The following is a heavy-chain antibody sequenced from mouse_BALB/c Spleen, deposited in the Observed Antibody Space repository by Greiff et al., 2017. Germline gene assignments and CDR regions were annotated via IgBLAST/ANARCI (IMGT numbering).Heavy chain of an antibody. Sequence: EVQLQQSGAELVKPGASVKLSCTASGFNINDTYMHWVKQRPEQGLEWIGWIDPENGDTEYAPKFQGKATMTVDTSSNTAYLQLSSLTSEDTAVYYCIGGYRYDKMADWGQGTLVTVSA. V-gene: IGHV14-4*02. CDR1: GFNINDTY. D-gene: IGHD2-14*01. J-gene: IGHJ3*01. CDR2: IDPENGDT. CDR3: IGGYRYDKMAD.